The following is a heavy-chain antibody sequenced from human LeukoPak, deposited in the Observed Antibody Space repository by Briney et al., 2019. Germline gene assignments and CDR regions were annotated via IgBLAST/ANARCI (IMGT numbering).Heavy chain of an antibody. CDR2: IRYDGGNK. V-gene: IGHV3-30*02. CDR3: ATRAYYYDSSGYYVWFDP. D-gene: IGHD3-22*01. Sequence: GGSLRLSCAASGFTFSSYGMHWVRQAPGKGLEWVAFIRYDGGNKYHADSVKGRFTISRDNSKNTLYLRMNSLRAEDTAVYYCATRAYYYDSSGYYVWFDPWGQGTLVTVSS. J-gene: IGHJ5*02. CDR1: GFTFSSYG.